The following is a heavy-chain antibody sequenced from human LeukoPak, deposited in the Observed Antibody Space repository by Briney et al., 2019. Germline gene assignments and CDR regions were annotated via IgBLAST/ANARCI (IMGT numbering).Heavy chain of an antibody. CDR3: AKVVSGYHFDY. D-gene: IGHD5-12*01. Sequence: GGALRLSCAASGFTFSSYGMSWVRRAPGKGAEWVSGISGSDGNTYYADSVKGRFTISRDNSQNTLYLQMNTLRAEDTAVYYCAKVVSGYHFDYWGQGTLVTVSS. CDR1: GFTFSSYG. V-gene: IGHV3-23*01. J-gene: IGHJ4*02. CDR2: ISGSDGNT.